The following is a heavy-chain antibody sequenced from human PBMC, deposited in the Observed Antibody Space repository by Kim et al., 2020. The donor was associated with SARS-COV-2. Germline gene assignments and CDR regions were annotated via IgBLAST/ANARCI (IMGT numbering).Heavy chain of an antibody. V-gene: IGHV3-23*01. CDR2: ISGSGGST. Sequence: GGSLRLSCAATGFTFRNYSMSWVRQAPGKGLEWVSSISGSGGSTYYADSAKGRVAVSRDNSKNTLYLQMNSLRAEDTAVYYCAKADTYFYESSGRTFDYWGQGTLVTVSS. CDR3: AKADTYFYESSGRTFDY. D-gene: IGHD3-22*01. J-gene: IGHJ4*02. CDR1: GFTFRNYS.